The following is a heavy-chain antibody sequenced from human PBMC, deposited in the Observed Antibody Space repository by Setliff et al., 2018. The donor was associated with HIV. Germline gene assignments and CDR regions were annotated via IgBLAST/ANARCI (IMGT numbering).Heavy chain of an antibody. Sequence: PGGSLRLSCAASGFTFDDYAMHWVRQAPGKGLEWVSSISSSSSYIYYADSVKGRFTISRDNAKNSLYLQMNSLTAEDTAVYYCAGIGSGWSVGWFDPWGQGTLVTVSS. D-gene: IGHD6-13*01. CDR2: ISSSSSYI. CDR3: AGIGSGWSVGWFDP. J-gene: IGHJ5*02. V-gene: IGHV3-21*04. CDR1: GFTFDDYA.